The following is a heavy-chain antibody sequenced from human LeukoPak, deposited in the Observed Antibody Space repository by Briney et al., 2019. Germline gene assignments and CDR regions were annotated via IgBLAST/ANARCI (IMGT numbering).Heavy chain of an antibody. D-gene: IGHD2-21*01. Sequence: ASVKVSCKTSGYTFKNFVMNWVRQASGQGLEWMGWIDTNTGNPTYVQRFTGRFVFSVDASVNTAYLQISSLKSEDTAVYYCARNFASDSSLIDHWGQGTLVTVSS. CDR2: IDTNTGNP. CDR3: ARNFASDSSLIDH. CDR1: GYTFKNFV. J-gene: IGHJ4*02. V-gene: IGHV7-4-1*02.